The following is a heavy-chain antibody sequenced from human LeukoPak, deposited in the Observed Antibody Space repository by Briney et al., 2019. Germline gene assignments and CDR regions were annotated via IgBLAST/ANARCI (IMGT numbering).Heavy chain of an antibody. CDR2: INWNGGST. Sequence: PGGSLRPSCAASGFTFDDYGMSWVRQAPGKGLEWVSGINWNGGSTGYADSVKGRFTISRDNAKNSLYLQMNSLRAEDTALYYCARDSSKWLVSGSANWGQGTLVTVSS. D-gene: IGHD6-19*01. CDR3: ARDSSKWLVSGSAN. CDR1: GFTFDDYG. V-gene: IGHV3-20*04. J-gene: IGHJ4*02.